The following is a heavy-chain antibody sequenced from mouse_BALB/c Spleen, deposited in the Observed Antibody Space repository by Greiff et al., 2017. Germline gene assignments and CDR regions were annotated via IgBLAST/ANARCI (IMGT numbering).Heavy chain of an antibody. CDR3: ARWYDGFAY. CDR2: ISYSGST. CDR1: GYSITSDYA. D-gene: IGHD2-14*01. V-gene: IGHV3-2*02. J-gene: IGHJ3*01. Sequence: EVKLVESGPGLVKPSQSLSLTCTVTGYSITSDYAWNWIRQFPGNKLEWMGYISYSGSTSYNPSLKSRISITRDTSKNQFFLQLNSVTTEDTATYYCARWYDGFAYWGQGTLVTVSA.